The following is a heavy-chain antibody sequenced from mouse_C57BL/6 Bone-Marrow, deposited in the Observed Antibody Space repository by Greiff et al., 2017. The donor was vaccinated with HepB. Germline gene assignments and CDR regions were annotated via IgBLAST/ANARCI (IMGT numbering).Heavy chain of an antibody. Sequence: EVQLVESGGGLVKPGGSLKLSCAASGFTFSSYAMSWVRQTPEKRLEWVATISDGGSYTYYPDNVKGRFTISRDNAKNNLYLQMSHLKSEDTAMYYCARERDYYGSSYGYWGQGTTLTVSS. CDR2: ISDGGSYT. CDR1: GFTFSSYA. V-gene: IGHV5-4*01. D-gene: IGHD1-1*01. J-gene: IGHJ2*01. CDR3: ARERDYYGSSYGY.